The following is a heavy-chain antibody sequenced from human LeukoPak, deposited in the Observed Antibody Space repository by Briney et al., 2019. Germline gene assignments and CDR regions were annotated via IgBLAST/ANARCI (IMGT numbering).Heavy chain of an antibody. CDR3: ARVYTLRRGYY. V-gene: IGHV1-2*06. J-gene: IGHJ4*02. D-gene: IGHD3-10*01. CDR2: INPNSGGT. Sequence: ASVKVSCKASGYSFTGYYMHWVRQAPGQGLEWMGRINPNSGGTNYAQKFQGRVTMTRDTSISTAYMELSRLRSDDTAVYYCARVYTLRRGYYWGQGTLVTVSS. CDR1: GYSFTGYY.